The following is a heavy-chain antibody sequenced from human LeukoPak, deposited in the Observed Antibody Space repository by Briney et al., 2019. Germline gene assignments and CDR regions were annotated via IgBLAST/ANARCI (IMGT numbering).Heavy chain of an antibody. CDR2: IYYSGST. CDR1: GGSITSYY. CDR3: ARRNILTEGEAFDI. V-gene: IGHV4-59*08. Sequence: SETLSLTCTVSGGSITSYYWSWIRQPPGKGLEWIGSIYYSGSTNYSPSLKSRVTISIDTSKNQFSLKLNSVTAADTAVYYCARRNILTEGEAFDIWGQGTLVTVSS. J-gene: IGHJ3*02. D-gene: IGHD3-9*01.